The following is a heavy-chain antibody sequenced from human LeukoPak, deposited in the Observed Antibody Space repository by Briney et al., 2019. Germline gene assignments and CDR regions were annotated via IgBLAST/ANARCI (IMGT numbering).Heavy chain of an antibody. V-gene: IGHV1-69*04. CDR2: IIPILGIA. CDR1: GGTFSSYA. D-gene: IGHD6-19*01. Sequence: GSSVKVSCKASGGTFSSYAISWVRQAPGQGLEWMGRIIPILGIANYAQKFQGRVTITADKSTSTAYMELSSLRSEDTAVYYCAHTRGIAVAGKRVDAFDIWSQGTMVTVSS. CDR3: AHTRGIAVAGKRVDAFDI. J-gene: IGHJ3*02.